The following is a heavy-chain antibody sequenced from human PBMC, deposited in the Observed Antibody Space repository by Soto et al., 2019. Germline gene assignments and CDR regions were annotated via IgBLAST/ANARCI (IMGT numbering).Heavy chain of an antibody. D-gene: IGHD2-8*01. V-gene: IGHV3-33*01. Sequence: LXLSCAASGFTLSSYVMHWVRQAPGKGLEWLAVIWYDGSNKYYADSVKGRFTISRDNSKNTLYLQMNSLRAEDTAVYYCARGADCTNGVCYYYYGMDVWGQGTTVTVS. CDR3: ARGADCTNGVCYYYYGMDV. CDR2: IWYDGSNK. J-gene: IGHJ6*02. CDR1: GFTLSSYV.